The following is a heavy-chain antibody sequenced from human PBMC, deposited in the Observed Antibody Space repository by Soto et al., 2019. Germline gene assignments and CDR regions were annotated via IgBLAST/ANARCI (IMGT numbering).Heavy chain of an antibody. Sequence: GGSLRLSCAASGFTFSSYWMSWVRQAPGKGLEWVANVRQDGSEEYYVDSVKGRFTISRDNAKNSLYLQMNSLRAEDAAVYYCARDCVIASGTSGFDYWGQGTLVTVSS. CDR2: VRQDGSEE. J-gene: IGHJ4*02. CDR3: ARDCVIASGTSGFDY. CDR1: GFTFSSYW. D-gene: IGHD1-7*01. V-gene: IGHV3-7*01.